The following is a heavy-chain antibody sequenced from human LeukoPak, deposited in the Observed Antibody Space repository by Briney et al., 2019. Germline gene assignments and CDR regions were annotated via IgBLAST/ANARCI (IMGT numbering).Heavy chain of an antibody. CDR1: GGSISSYY. V-gene: IGHV4-59*01. D-gene: IGHD5-18*01. CDR3: ARDHPTRALDT. J-gene: IGHJ4*02. CDR2: IYYSGHS. Sequence: PSETLSLTCTVSGGSISSYYWSWIRQPPGKGLEWIGYIYYSGHSDYNPSLKSRVTISADTSKTQFSLRLTSVTAADTAVYFCARDHPTRALDTWGQGTLVTVSS.